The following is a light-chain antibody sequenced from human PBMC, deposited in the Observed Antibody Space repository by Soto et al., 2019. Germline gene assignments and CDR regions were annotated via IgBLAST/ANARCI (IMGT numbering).Light chain of an antibody. CDR2: AAS. Sequence: DIQMTQSPSSLSASVGDRVTITCRASQSISSYLNWYQQKPGKAPKLLIYAASSLQSGVPSRFSGSGSGTDFTLTIRSLQPEDFATYYCQQSYSGPPITFGQGTRLEIK. CDR3: QQSYSGPPIT. CDR1: QSISSY. V-gene: IGKV1-39*01. J-gene: IGKJ5*01.